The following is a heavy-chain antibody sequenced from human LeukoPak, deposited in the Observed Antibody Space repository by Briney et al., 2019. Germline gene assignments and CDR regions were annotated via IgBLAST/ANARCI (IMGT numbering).Heavy chain of an antibody. CDR1: GFTFSSYW. V-gene: IGHV3-7*01. Sequence: GGSLRLSCAASGFTFSSYWMNWVRQAPGKGLEWVANIKQDGSEKYYVDSVKGRFTISRDNARNSLYLQMNSLRVEDTAVYYCARNPVPSAATRYTWFDPWGQGTLVTVSS. CDR2: IKQDGSEK. J-gene: IGHJ5*02. CDR3: ARNPVPSAATRYTWFDP. D-gene: IGHD2-15*01.